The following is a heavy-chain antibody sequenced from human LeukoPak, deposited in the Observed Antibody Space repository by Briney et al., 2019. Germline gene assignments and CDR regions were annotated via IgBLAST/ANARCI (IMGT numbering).Heavy chain of an antibody. CDR3: ARDRGGYCSGDSCLDAFDI. Sequence: ASVKVSCKASGYIFTGYYMHWVRQAPGQGLEWMGWINPNSGGTNYAQKFQGRVTMTRDTSISTAYMELTTLRSDDTAVYYCARDRGGYCSGDSCLDAFDIWGQGTMVTVSS. V-gene: IGHV1-2*02. J-gene: IGHJ3*02. CDR1: GYIFTGYY. CDR2: INPNSGGT. D-gene: IGHD2-15*01.